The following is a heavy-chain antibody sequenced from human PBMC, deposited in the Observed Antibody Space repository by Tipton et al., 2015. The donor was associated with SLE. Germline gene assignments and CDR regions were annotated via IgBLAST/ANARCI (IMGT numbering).Heavy chain of an antibody. CDR1: GGSFNDYY. V-gene: IGHV4-31*11. Sequence: TLSLTCVVYGGSFNDYYWTWIRQFPGKGLEWIGYISYSGNTYYNPSLESRLSLSIDTSKNQFSLKLSSVTAADTAIYYCARDYPFDPWGQGALVTVSS. CDR2: ISYSGNT. D-gene: IGHD3-16*02. J-gene: IGHJ5*02. CDR3: ARDYPFDP.